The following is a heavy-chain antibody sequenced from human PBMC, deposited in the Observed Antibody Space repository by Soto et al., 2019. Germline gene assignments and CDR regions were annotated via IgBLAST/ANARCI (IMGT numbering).Heavy chain of an antibody. J-gene: IGHJ3*01. V-gene: IGHV3-74*01. Sequence: EVQLVESGGGLVQPGESLRLSCAASGFTFSYYWMHWGRQAPGKGLVWVSRIHSDGSSTTYADSVKGRFSISRDNARNTVYLQMNSLRAEDTAVYYCARWDRGAFDLWGQGTVLTVSS. CDR1: GFTFSYYW. D-gene: IGHD1-26*01. CDR3: ARWDRGAFDL. CDR2: IHSDGSST.